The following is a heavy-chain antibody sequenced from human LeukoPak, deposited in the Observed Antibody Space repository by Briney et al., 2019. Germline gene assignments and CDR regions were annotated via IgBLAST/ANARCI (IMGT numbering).Heavy chain of an antibody. CDR2: IYSGGST. CDR3: ARDLDYYDSSGYRFSDY. D-gene: IGHD3-22*01. CDR1: GFTVSSNY. V-gene: IGHV3-66*01. Sequence: GGSLRLSCAASGFTVSSNYMSWVRQAPGKGLEWVSVIYSGGSTYYADSVKGRFTISRDNSKNTPYLQMNSLRAEDTAVYYCARDLDYYDSSGYRFSDYWGQGTLVTVSS. J-gene: IGHJ4*02.